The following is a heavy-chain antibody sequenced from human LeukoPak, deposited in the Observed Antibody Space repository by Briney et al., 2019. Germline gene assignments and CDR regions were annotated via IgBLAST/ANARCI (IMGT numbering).Heavy chain of an antibody. V-gene: IGHV3-48*03. J-gene: IGHJ4*02. CDR3: ARVEMATILDY. D-gene: IGHD5-24*01. CDR2: ISSSGSTI. CDR1: GFTFSSYE. Sequence: GGSLRLSCAASGFTFSSYEMNWVRQAPGKGLEWVSYISSSGSTIYYADSVKGRFTISRDNAKNSLYLQMNSLRAEDTAVYYCARVEMATILDYWGQGALVTVSS.